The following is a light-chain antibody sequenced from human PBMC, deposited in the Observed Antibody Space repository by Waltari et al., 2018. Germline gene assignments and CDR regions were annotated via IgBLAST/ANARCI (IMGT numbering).Light chain of an antibody. V-gene: IGLV1-44*01. Sequence: QSVLTQPPSASGTPGQRVPIACSGSNSNIGNNGVNWYQQVPGTAPKLLIYNKHDRASGVPGRFSASKSGTSASLAISGLQSEDEANYYCGAWDDSPNVVVFGGGTKLTVL. CDR2: NKH. CDR3: GAWDDSPNVVV. CDR1: NSNIGNNG. J-gene: IGLJ2*01.